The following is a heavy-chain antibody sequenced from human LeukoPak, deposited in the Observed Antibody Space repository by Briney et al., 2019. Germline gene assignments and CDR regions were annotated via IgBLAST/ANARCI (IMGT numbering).Heavy chain of an antibody. V-gene: IGHV3-30*03. Sequence: GGSLRLSCAASGLTFSSYGMHWVRQAPGKGLEWVAVISYDGSNKYYADSVKGRFTISRDNSKNTLYLQMNSLRAEDTAVYYCATGKVDYWGQGTLVTVSS. D-gene: IGHD4-23*01. CDR1: GLTFSSYG. J-gene: IGHJ4*02. CDR2: ISYDGSNK. CDR3: ATGKVDY.